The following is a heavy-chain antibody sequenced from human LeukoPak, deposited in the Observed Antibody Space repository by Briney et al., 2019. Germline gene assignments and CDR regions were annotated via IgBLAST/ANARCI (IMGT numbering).Heavy chain of an antibody. V-gene: IGHV3-23*01. CDR1: GSTFRTYE. CDR3: AKDPPGDY. Sequence: GGSLGPSFEAPGSTFRTYEMSGVGQAPGKGLEWVSGISGSGASTNYADSVKGRFTISRDNSKNTLYLQMNSLRAEDTAVYYCAKDPPGDYWGQGTLVTVSS. D-gene: IGHD7-27*01. CDR2: ISGSGAST. J-gene: IGHJ4*02.